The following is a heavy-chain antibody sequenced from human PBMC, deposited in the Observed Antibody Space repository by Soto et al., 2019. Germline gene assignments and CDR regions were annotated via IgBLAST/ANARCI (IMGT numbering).Heavy chain of an antibody. CDR3: AADPMDDYNAFNY. Sequence: QVQLQESGPGLVKPSGTLSLTCAVSGASISSRNWRSWVRQPPGKGLEWIGEIDRIGTTHYNPSLQSRVTISVDKSNSQFSLNLNSVTAADTAIYYCAADPMDDYNAFNYWGQGTLVTVSS. J-gene: IGHJ4*02. V-gene: IGHV4-4*02. CDR1: GASISSRNW. D-gene: IGHD4-4*01. CDR2: IDRIGTT.